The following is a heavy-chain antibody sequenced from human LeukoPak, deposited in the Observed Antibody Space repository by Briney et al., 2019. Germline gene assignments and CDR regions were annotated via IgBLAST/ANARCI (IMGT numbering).Heavy chain of an antibody. J-gene: IGHJ5*02. Sequence: PSETLSLTCTVSGGSISSGGYYWSWIRQSPGKGLEWIGYIQFSGNTNYNPSLKSRVTISEETSKNQFSLRLSSVTAADTAVYYCAKGDGNWFDPWGQGALVTVSS. CDR3: AKGDGNWFDP. V-gene: IGHV4-61*08. CDR1: GGSISSGGYY. CDR2: IQFSGNT.